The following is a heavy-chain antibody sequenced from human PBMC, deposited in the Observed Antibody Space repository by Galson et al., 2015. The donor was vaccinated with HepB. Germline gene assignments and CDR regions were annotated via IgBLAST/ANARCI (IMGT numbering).Heavy chain of an antibody. V-gene: IGHV1-24*01. Sequence: SVKVSCKVSGYTLTELSMHWVRQAPGKGLEWMGGFDPEDGETIYAQKFQGRVTMTEDTSTDTAYMELSSLRSEDTAVYYCATVYDSSGYYPFDYWGQGTLVTVSS. CDR3: ATVYDSSGYYPFDY. J-gene: IGHJ4*02. CDR1: GYTLTELS. D-gene: IGHD3-22*01. CDR2: FDPEDGET.